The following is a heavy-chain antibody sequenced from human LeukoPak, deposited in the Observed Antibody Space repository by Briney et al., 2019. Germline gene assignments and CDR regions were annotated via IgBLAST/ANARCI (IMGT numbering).Heavy chain of an antibody. CDR2: ISSSGSTI. D-gene: IGHD5-18*01. CDR3: AREVNSYDNS. Sequence: PGGSLRLSCAASAFTFSSYEMNWVRQAPGKGLEWVSYISSSGSTIYYADSVMGRFTISRDNAKNSLYLQMNSLRVEDTAVYYCAREVNSYDNSWGQGTLVTVSA. CDR1: AFTFSSYE. V-gene: IGHV3-48*03. J-gene: IGHJ4*02.